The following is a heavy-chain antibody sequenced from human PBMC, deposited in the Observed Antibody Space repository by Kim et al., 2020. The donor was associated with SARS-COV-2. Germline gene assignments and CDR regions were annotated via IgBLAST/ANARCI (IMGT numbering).Heavy chain of an antibody. V-gene: IGHV3-9*01. D-gene: IGHD3-10*01. CDR1: GFTFDDYA. CDR3: AKDIVPRSGSDYYFDY. Sequence: GGSLRLSCAASGFTFDDYAMHWVRQAPGKGLEWVSGISWNSGSIGYADSVKGRFTISRDNAKNSLYLQMNSLRAEDTALYYCAKDIVPRSGSDYYFDYWGQGTLVTVSS. J-gene: IGHJ4*02. CDR2: ISWNSGSI.